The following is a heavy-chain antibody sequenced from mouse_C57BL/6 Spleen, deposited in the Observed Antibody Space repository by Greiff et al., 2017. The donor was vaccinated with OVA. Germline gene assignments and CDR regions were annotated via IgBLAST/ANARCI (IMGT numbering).Heavy chain of an antibody. CDR3: ARSGSPYYSNYVGFAY. Sequence: EVQLQQSVAELVRPGASVKLSCTASGFTIKNTYMHWVKQRPEQGLEWIGRIDPANGNTKYAPKFQGKATITADTSSNTAYLQLSSLTSEDTAIYYCARSGSPYYSNYVGFAYWGQGTLVTVSA. CDR2: IDPANGNT. CDR1: GFTIKNTY. V-gene: IGHV14-3*01. J-gene: IGHJ3*01. D-gene: IGHD2-5*01.